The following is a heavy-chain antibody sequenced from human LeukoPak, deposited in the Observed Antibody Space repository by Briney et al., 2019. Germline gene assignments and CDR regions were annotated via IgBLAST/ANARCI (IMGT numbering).Heavy chain of an antibody. CDR3: ARGYCSSTSCYVPWYYYYYMDV. J-gene: IGHJ6*03. D-gene: IGHD2-2*01. V-gene: IGHV3-21*01. CDR1: GFTFSSYS. Sequence: GGSLRLSCAASGFTFSSYSMNWVRQAPGKGLEWVSSISSSSSYIYYADSVKGRFTISRDNAKNSLYLQMNSLRAEDTAVYYCARGYCSSTSCYVPWYYYYYMDVWGKGTTVTVSS. CDR2: ISSSSSYI.